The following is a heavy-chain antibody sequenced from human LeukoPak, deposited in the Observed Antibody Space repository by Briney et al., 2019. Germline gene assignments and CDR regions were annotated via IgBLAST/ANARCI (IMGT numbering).Heavy chain of an antibody. Sequence: GGSLRLSCAASGFTFSSYSMNWVRQAPGKGLEWVSSISSSSSYIYYADSVKGRFTISRDNAKNSLYLQVNSLRAEDTAVYYCARDLGDDPAPPVGVWGQGTTVTVSS. J-gene: IGHJ6*02. CDR1: GFTFSSYS. CDR2: ISSSSSYI. CDR3: ARDLGDDPAPPVGV. V-gene: IGHV3-21*01. D-gene: IGHD2-21*02.